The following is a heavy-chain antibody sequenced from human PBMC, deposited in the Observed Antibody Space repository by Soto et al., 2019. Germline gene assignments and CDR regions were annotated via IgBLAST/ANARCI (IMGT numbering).Heavy chain of an antibody. J-gene: IGHJ4*02. CDR1: GFSFNTYG. CDR3: AKGWVIMADH. V-gene: IGHV3-30*18. CDR2: IIYDGSKE. D-gene: IGHD2-21*01. Sequence: PGGSLRLSCTDSGFSFNTYGMHWVRQAPGKGLEWVARIIYDGSKEYYADPVKGRFTISRDNSKNTLYLQMDRLRVEDTAVYFCAKGWVIMADHWGQGTLVTVSS.